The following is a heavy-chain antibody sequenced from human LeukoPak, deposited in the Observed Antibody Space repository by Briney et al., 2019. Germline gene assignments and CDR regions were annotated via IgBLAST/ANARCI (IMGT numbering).Heavy chain of an antibody. J-gene: IGHJ4*02. CDR2: IYYGENT. Sequence: SETLSLTCTVSGGSISSYYWSWIRQPPGKGLEWIGNIYYGENTYYNPSLKSRVTISIDTSKNQFYLKLSSLTAADTAVYYCARRDDSSGYHKIFDYWGPGTLVTVSS. CDR3: ARRDDSSGYHKIFDY. V-gene: IGHV4-59*04. CDR1: GGSISSYY. D-gene: IGHD3-22*01.